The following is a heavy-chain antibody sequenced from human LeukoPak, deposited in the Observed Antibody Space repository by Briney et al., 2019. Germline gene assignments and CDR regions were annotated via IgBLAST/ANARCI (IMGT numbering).Heavy chain of an antibody. D-gene: IGHD5-12*01. CDR1: GGSISSYY. CDR2: IYYSGST. V-gene: IGHV4-59*08. J-gene: IGHJ4*02. Sequence: PSETLSLTCTVSGGSISSYYWSWIRQPPGKGLEWIGYIYYSGSTNYNPSLKSRVTISVDTSKNQFSLKLSSVTAADTAVYYCARQYSGHDSGGPYFDYWGQGTLVTVSS. CDR3: ARQYSGHDSGGPYFDY.